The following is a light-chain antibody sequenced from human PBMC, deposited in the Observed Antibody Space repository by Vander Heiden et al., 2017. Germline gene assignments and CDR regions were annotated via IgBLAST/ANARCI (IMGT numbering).Light chain of an antibody. CDR3: QQCDALPYT. V-gene: IGKV1-33*01. CDR1: QAISDY. Sequence: DIQMTQSPSSLSASVGDRVTSTCQASQAISDYLNWNQQKPRKAPKLLIYDASHLETGVPSRFSGGGSGTDFTFTISSLQPEDVATYYCQQCDALPYTFGQGTKLQIK. J-gene: IGKJ2*01. CDR2: DAS.